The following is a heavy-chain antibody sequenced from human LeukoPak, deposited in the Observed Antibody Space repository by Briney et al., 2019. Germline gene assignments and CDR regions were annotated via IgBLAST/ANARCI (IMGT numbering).Heavy chain of an antibody. Sequence: ASVKVSCKASGGTFGSYTISWVRQAPGQGLEWMGRINPNSGGTNYAQKFQGRVTMTRDTSISTAYMELSRLRSDDTAVYYCARYSSGYTWGQGTLVTVSS. V-gene: IGHV1-2*06. CDR2: INPNSGGT. J-gene: IGHJ5*02. CDR3: ARYSSGYT. CDR1: GGTFGSYT. D-gene: IGHD3-22*01.